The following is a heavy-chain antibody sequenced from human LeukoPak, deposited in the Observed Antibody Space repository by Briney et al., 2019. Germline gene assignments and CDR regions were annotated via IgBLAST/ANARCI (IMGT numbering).Heavy chain of an antibody. J-gene: IGHJ4*02. CDR3: ARDTTAAVPFDY. CDR2: NTGSGPYM. V-gene: IGHV3-21*06. Sequence: PGGSLRLSSAAPGFTFSTFAMHSVRLSPGKGLEWDSSNTGSGPYMPYADSVKHRFHISRDNTKNLLYLEMNSLRAEDTAMYYCARDTTAAVPFDYWGQGTLVTVSS. D-gene: IGHD6-13*01. CDR1: GFTFSTFA.